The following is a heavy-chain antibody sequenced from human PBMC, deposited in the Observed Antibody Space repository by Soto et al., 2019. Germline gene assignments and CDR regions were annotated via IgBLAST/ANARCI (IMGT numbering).Heavy chain of an antibody. CDR1: NGSFSVYY. V-gene: IGHV4-34*02. D-gene: IGHD2-15*01. CDR3: ARDATRRGACDI. Sequence: QVQLQQWGAGLLKPSETLSLTCAVYNGSFSVYYWTWIRQPPGKGLEWIGEINHAGSTNYKPSLKSRVTLSLDPSRNQFSLKLSSVTAADTAVYYCARDATRRGACDIWGQGTMVTVSS. CDR2: INHAGST. J-gene: IGHJ3*02.